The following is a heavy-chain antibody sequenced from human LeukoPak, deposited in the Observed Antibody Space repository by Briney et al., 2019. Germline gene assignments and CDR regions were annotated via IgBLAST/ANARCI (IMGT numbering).Heavy chain of an antibody. Sequence: GGPLRPSCTASGFTFSSYAVHGVPQARDRGLVWVTLISYEGSSKYYADYVRGRFIISSDNSKNTLFLQMNSLRTEDTAVYYCAREISTSSSWYGDDAFDIWGQGTMVTVSS. V-gene: IGHV3-30-3*01. J-gene: IGHJ3*02. CDR3: AREISTSSSWYGDDAFDI. D-gene: IGHD6-13*01. CDR2: ISYEGSSK. CDR1: GFTFSSYA.